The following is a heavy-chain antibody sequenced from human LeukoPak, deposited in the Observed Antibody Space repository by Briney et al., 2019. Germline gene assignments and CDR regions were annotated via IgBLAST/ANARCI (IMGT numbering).Heavy chain of an antibody. Sequence: GGSLRLSCAASGFTFSSSAMHWVRQAPGKGLEWVAVISYDESNKYYADSVKGRFTISRDNAKSSLYLQMNSLRDEDTAVYYCAKDFGSGSYKSPNYKYYYYYGMDVWGQGTTVTVSS. CDR2: ISYDESNK. J-gene: IGHJ6*02. D-gene: IGHD3-10*01. CDR1: GFTFSSSA. CDR3: AKDFGSGSYKSPNYKYYYYYGMDV. V-gene: IGHV3-30*18.